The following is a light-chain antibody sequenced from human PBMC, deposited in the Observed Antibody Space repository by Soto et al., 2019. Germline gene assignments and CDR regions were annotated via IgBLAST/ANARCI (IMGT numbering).Light chain of an antibody. CDR3: AVWDDGLNAWV. CDR1: SSNIGTNF. Sequence: QSVVTQPPSASGTPGQRVSISCSGSSSNIGTNFVFWYQQVPGTAPKLLIYRNNQRPSGVPDRFSASKSGASVSLAISGLRSEDEADYYYAVWDDGLNAWVFGGGTKLTVL. V-gene: IGLV1-47*01. J-gene: IGLJ3*02. CDR2: RNN.